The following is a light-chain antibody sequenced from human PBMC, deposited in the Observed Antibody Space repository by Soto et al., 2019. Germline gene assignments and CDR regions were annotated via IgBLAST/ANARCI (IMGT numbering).Light chain of an antibody. CDR2: EVS. CDR3: FSYTSSGTYV. CDR1: SSDVGNYKY. J-gene: IGLJ1*01. Sequence: LTXPASVSGSPGQSITISCTGTSSDVGNYKYVSRYQQHPGKAPKLMIYEVSNRPSGVSNRFSGSKSGNTASLTISGLQAEDEADYYCFSYTSSGTYVFGTGTKVTVL. V-gene: IGLV2-14*01.